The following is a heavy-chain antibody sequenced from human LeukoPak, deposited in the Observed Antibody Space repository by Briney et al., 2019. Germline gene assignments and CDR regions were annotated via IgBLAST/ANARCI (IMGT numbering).Heavy chain of an antibody. CDR2: ISGGSGNI. CDR1: RFTFSNYA. D-gene: IGHD3-10*01. J-gene: IGHJ4*02. CDR3: AKGSDYYGSVTSKKTD. Sequence: GGSLRLSCSVSRFTFSNYAMHWVRQAPGKGLEWVSLISGGSGNIYYVDSVKGRFTISRDNSKNTLYVQMTSLRAEDTAIYYCAKGSDYYGSVTSKKTDWGQGTLVTVSS. V-gene: IGHV3-23*01.